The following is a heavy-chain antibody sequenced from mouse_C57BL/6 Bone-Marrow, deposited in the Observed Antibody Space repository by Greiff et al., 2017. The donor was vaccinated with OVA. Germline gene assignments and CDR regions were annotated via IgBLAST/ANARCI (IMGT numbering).Heavy chain of an antibody. CDR2: ISNGGGST. J-gene: IGHJ1*03. CDR1: GFTFSDYY. D-gene: IGHD2-1*01. Sequence: EVKVVESGGGLVQPGGSLKLSCAASGFTFSDYYMYWVRQTPEKRLEWVAYISNGGGSTYYPDTVKGRFTISRDNAKNTLYLQMSRLKSEDTAMYYCARHVYYGPWYLDVWGTGTTVTVSS. CDR3: ARHVYYGPWYLDV. V-gene: IGHV5-12*01.